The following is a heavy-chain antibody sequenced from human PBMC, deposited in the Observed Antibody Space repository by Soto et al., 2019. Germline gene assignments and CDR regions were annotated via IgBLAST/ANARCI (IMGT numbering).Heavy chain of an antibody. J-gene: IGHJ4*02. D-gene: IGHD1-1*01. CDR1: GYRFAGYW. Sequence: DSLKICCKGHGYRFAGYWITWVRQKPGKGLEWMGRIDPSDSQTYYSPSFRGHVTISVTKSITTVFLQWSSLRASDTAIYYCARHGKMSSMTTYFDSWGQEALLTISS. V-gene: IGHV5-10-1*01. CDR3: ARHGKMSSMTTYFDS. CDR2: IDPSDSQT.